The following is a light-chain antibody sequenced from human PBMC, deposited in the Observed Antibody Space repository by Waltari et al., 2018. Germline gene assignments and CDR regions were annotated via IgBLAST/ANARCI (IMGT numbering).Light chain of an antibody. CDR1: SNDIGDYNY. J-gene: IGLJ3*02. Sequence: QSALTQPASVSGSPGQSITISCTGTSNDIGDYNYVSWYQHQSGKAPKLRIYDVTELPSGVSNRFSGSKSGNTASLTISGLQADEEADYYCTSFSTISTSLFGGGTKVTVL. V-gene: IGLV2-14*03. CDR2: DVT. CDR3: TSFSTISTSL.